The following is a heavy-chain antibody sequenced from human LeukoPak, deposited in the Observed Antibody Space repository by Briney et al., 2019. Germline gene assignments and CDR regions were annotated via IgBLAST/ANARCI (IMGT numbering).Heavy chain of an antibody. CDR1: GYTFTSYY. J-gene: IGHJ5*02. V-gene: IGHV1-46*01. D-gene: IGHD6-13*01. Sequence: ASVKVSCKASGYTFTSYYMRWVRQAPGQGLEWMGIINPSGGSTSYAQKFQGRVTMTRDTSTSTVYMELSSLRSEDTAVYYCARDVNPGIAAAGSGDWFDPWGQGTLVTVSS. CDR2: INPSGGST. CDR3: ARDVNPGIAAAGSGDWFDP.